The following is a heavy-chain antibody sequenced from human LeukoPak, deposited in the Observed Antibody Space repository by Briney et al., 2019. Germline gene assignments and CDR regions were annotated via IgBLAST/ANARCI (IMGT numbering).Heavy chain of an antibody. CDR3: ARDPGPKNYYDYVWGSYRHNWFDP. CDR2: IYYSGST. D-gene: IGHD3-16*02. Sequence: SETLSLTCTVSGSMYNYYWSWIRQPPGKGLEWIGSIYYSGSTYYNPSLKSRVTISVDTSKNQFSLKLSSVTAADTAVYYCARDPGPKNYYDYVWGSYRHNWFDPWGQGTLVTVSS. J-gene: IGHJ5*02. CDR1: GSMYNYY. V-gene: IGHV4-59*12.